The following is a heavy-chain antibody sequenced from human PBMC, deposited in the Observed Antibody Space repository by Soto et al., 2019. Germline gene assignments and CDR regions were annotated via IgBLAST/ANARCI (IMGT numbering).Heavy chain of an antibody. CDR3: ARCPKYYYGSGSYYRRHFDL. V-gene: IGHV4-34*01. CDR2: INHSGST. Sequence: QVQLQQWGAGLLKPSETLSLTCAVYGGSFSGYYWSWIRQPPGKGLEWIGEINHSGSTNYNPSLKSRVTISVDTSKNQFSLKLSSVTAADTAVYYCARCPKYYYGSGSYYRRHFDLWGRGTLVTVSS. D-gene: IGHD3-10*01. CDR1: GGSFSGYY. J-gene: IGHJ2*01.